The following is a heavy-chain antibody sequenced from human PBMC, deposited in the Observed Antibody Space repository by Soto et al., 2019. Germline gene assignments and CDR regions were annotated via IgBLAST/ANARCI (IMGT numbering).Heavy chain of an antibody. CDR2: INSDGSST. J-gene: IGHJ6*03. V-gene: IGHV3-74*01. CDR1: GFTFSSYW. D-gene: IGHD4-17*01. Sequence: HPGGSLRLSCAASGFTFSSYWMHWVRQAPGKGLVWVSRINSDGSSTSYADSVKGRFTISRDNAKNTLYLQMNSLRAEDTAVYYCARVDYQYYYYYMDVWGKGTTVTVSS. CDR3: ARVDYQYYYYYMDV.